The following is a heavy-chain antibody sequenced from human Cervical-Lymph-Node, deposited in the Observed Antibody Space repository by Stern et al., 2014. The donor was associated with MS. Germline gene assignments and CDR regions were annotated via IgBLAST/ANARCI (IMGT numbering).Heavy chain of an antibody. CDR2: LYYSGSP. D-gene: IGHD3-16*02. V-gene: IGHV4-59*01. J-gene: IGHJ4*02. CDR3: ARAGPYDYIWGNFRHRAFYFDS. CDR1: SGFIRNNY. Sequence: QLQLQESGPGLVKPSETLSLMCSVSSGFIRNNYWSWIRQPPGKGLEWIGYLYYSGSPYYNPSHKSRVTISLVTSKNQLSMRLSSVTAADTAVYYCARAGPYDYIWGNFRHRAFYFDSWGQGALVTVSS.